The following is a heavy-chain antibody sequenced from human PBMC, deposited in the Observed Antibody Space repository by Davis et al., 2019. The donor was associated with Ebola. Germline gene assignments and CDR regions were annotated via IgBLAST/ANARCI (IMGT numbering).Heavy chain of an antibody. CDR2: ISGFNTNT. J-gene: IGHJ4*02. CDR3: ARAPNYDVLTGTSSYYFDY. D-gene: IGHD3-9*01. V-gene: IGHV1-18*04. CDR1: GYISTSYG. Sequence: ASVKVSCKSSGYISTSYGLVWVRQAPGLGLEWMGWISGFNTNTNFAQKFQGRVTVSKDTSTNTAYMDLRSLTSDDTAIYYCARAPNYDVLTGTSSYYFDYWGQGTLVTVSS.